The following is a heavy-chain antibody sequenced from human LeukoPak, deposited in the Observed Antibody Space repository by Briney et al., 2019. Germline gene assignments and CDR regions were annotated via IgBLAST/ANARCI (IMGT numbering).Heavy chain of an antibody. CDR1: GGSVSSGSYY. J-gene: IGHJ4*02. Sequence: SETLSLTCTVSGGSVSSGSYYWSWIRQPPGKGLEWIGYIYYSGSTNYNPSLKSRVTISVDTSKNQFSLKLSSVTAADTAVYYCARGISSGWSRAVGYWGQGTLVTISS. D-gene: IGHD6-19*01. CDR2: IYYSGST. V-gene: IGHV4-61*01. CDR3: ARGISSGWSRAVGY.